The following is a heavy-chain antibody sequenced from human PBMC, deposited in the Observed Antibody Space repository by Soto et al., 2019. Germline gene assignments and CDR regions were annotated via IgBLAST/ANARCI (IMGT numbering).Heavy chain of an antibody. CDR3: AKSLDINWKNWFES. J-gene: IGHJ5*01. CDR1: GCAFSNSA. V-gene: IGHV3-23*01. CDR2: ISGSGSPT. Sequence: GGPLRLSCEASGCAFSNSAMNWVRQAPGKGLEGVAIISGSGSPTYYADSVKGRFTISRDNSKNTVYLNMYSLRAEDSALYYCAKSLDINWKNWFESWGQGTLVTVSS. D-gene: IGHD1-1*01.